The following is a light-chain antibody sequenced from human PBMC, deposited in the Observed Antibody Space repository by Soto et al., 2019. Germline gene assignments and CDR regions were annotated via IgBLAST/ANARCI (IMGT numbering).Light chain of an antibody. Sequence: DIVLTQSPATLSLSPGDRATLSCRASQNVNNYLAWYQQKPGQAPRLLIYDASNRATGIPARFSGSGSGTDFTLAISSLKPEDFAIYYCQQRLSWYTFGQGTRLEIK. CDR1: QNVNNY. CDR2: DAS. CDR3: QQRLSWYT. V-gene: IGKV3-11*01. J-gene: IGKJ2*01.